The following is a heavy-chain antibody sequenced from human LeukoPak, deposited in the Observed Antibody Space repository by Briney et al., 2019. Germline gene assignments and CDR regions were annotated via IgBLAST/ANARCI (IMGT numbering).Heavy chain of an antibody. Sequence: PSETLSLTCAVYGGSFSGYYWSWIRQPPGKGLEWIGEINRSGSTNYNPSLKSRVTISVDTSKNQFSLKLSSVTAADTAVYYCAREKFGELLYYWGQGTLVTVSS. J-gene: IGHJ4*02. V-gene: IGHV4-34*01. CDR3: AREKFGELLYY. D-gene: IGHD3-10*01. CDR1: GGSFSGYY. CDR2: INRSGST.